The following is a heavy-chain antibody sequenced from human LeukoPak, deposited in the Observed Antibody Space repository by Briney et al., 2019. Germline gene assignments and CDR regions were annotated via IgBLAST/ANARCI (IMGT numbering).Heavy chain of an antibody. CDR1: GFTFSSYE. CDR2: ISSSGSTI. Sequence: GGSLRLSCAASGFTFSSYEMNWVRQAPGKGLEWVSYISSSGSTIYYADSVKGRFTISRDNAKNSLYLQVNSLRAEDTAVYYCAREPYYYGMDVWGQGTTVTVSS. CDR3: AREPYYYGMDV. J-gene: IGHJ6*02. V-gene: IGHV3-48*03.